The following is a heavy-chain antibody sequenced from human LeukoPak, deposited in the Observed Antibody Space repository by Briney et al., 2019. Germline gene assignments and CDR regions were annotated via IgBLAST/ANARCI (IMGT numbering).Heavy chain of an antibody. V-gene: IGHV4-30-4*08. CDR1: GGSISGGDYY. J-gene: IGHJ5*02. D-gene: IGHD2-21*01. Sequence: SETLSLTCTVSGGSISGGDYYWNWIRQSPGKGLEWIGYIYDSENTYYNLSLESRVTISMDTSKNQFSLKLSSVTAADTAVYYCAREKGYSYDNWFAPWGQGTVVTVSS. CDR2: IYDSENT. CDR3: AREKGYSYDNWFAP.